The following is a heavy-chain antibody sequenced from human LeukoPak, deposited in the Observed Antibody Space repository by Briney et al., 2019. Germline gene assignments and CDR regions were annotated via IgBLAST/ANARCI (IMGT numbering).Heavy chain of an antibody. V-gene: IGHV4-30-2*01. J-gene: IGHJ4*02. CDR2: IYHSGST. CDR3: ARVFGYSNYIDY. D-gene: IGHD4-11*01. CDR1: GGSISSGGYS. Sequence: SETLSLTCAVSGGSISSGGYSWSWIRQPPGKGLEWIGYIYHSGSTYYNPSLKSRVTISVDRSKNQFSLKLSSVTAADTAVYYCARVFGYSNYIDYWGQGTLVTVSS.